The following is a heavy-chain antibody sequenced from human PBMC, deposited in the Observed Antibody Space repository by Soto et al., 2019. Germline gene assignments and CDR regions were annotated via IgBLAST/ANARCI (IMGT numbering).Heavy chain of an antibody. J-gene: IGHJ4*02. CDR1: GYSFTSYW. CDR2: IDPSDSYT. Sequence: EVQLVQSGAEVKKPGESLRISCKGSGYSFTSYWISWARQMPGKGLEWMGRIDPSDSYTNYSPSFQGHVTISADKSISTAYLQWSSLKASDTAMYYCASLQAAAGDNDLTFDYWGQGTLVTVSS. CDR3: ASLQAAAGDNDLTFDY. V-gene: IGHV5-10-1*01. D-gene: IGHD6-13*01.